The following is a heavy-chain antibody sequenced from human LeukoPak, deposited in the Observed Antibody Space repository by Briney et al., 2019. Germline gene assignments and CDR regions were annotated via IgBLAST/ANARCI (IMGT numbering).Heavy chain of an antibody. CDR3: ARDLPPDYYGSGSYFDY. V-gene: IGHV1-46*01. D-gene: IGHD3-10*01. Sequence: ASVKVSCKASGYTFTSYYMHWVRQAPGQGLEWMGIINPSGGSTSYAQKFQGRVTMTRDMSTSTVYMELSSLRSEDTAVYYCARDLPPDYYGSGSYFDYWGQGTLVTVSS. CDR2: INPSGGST. J-gene: IGHJ4*02. CDR1: GYTFTSYY.